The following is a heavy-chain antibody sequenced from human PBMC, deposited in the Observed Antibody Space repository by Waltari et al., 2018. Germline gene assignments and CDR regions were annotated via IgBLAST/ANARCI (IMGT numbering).Heavy chain of an antibody. V-gene: IGHV4-4*02. CDR2: IHHSGST. Sequence: QVQLKESGPGLVKPSGTLSLTCSVSGGSSSSSDWWSWVRQPPGKGLEWIGEIHHSGSTTHNPSLKSRVIMSVDKSKNQFSLKMNSVTAADTAVYYCARGFDGWPFDYWGQGMLVLVSS. CDR3: ARGFDGWPFDY. J-gene: IGHJ4*02. D-gene: IGHD6-19*01. CDR1: GGSSSSSDW.